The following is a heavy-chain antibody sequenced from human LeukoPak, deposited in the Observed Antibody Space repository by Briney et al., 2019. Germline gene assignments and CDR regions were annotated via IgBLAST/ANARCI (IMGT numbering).Heavy chain of an antibody. CDR2: IYSGGST. J-gene: IGHJ4*02. D-gene: IGHD4-11*01. V-gene: IGHV3-53*04. CDR3: ARGMTNPFDY. CDR1: GLTFSSYA. Sequence: GGSLRLSCVASGLTFSSYAIHWVRQAPGKGLEWVSVIYSGGSTYYADSVKGQFTISRHNSENTLYLQMNSLRAEDPAVYYCARGMTNPFDYWGQGTLVTVSS.